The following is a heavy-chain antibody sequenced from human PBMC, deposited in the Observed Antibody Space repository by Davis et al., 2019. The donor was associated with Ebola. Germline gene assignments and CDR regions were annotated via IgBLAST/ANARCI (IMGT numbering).Heavy chain of an antibody. Sequence: GESLKISCAASGFTVSSNYMSWVRQAPGKGLEWVSVIYSGGSTYYADSVKGRFTISRDNSKNTLYLQMNSLRAEDTAVYYCAADLIVELGFDYWGQGTLVTVSS. CDR2: IYSGGST. V-gene: IGHV3-53*01. J-gene: IGHJ4*02. CDR1: GFTVSSNY. D-gene: IGHD1-26*01. CDR3: AADLIVELGFDY.